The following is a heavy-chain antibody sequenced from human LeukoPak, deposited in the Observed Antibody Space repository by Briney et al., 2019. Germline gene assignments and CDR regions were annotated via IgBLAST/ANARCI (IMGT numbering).Heavy chain of an antibody. Sequence: PSETLSLTCVVYGGSFSDYYWSWNRQPPGKGLEWIGEINHSGSTNYNPSLKSRVTISVDTSKNQFSLKLSSVTAADTAVYYCARHYDSSSYWYYFDYWGQGTPVTVSS. V-gene: IGHV4-34*01. CDR2: INHSGST. D-gene: IGHD3-22*01. CDR3: ARHYDSSSYWYYFDY. CDR1: GGSFSDYY. J-gene: IGHJ4*02.